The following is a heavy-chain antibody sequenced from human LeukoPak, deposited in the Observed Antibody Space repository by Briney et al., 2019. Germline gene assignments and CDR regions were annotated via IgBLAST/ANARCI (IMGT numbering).Heavy chain of an antibody. J-gene: IGHJ3*02. D-gene: IGHD1-1*01. Sequence: GASVKLSCKASGYTFNSYAINWVRQAPGQGLEWMGWISTHTGYTNYAQKLQGRVTMTTATSTSTAYMELRSLRSDDTAFYYCARGTTGSHDAFDIWGQGTMVTVSS. CDR1: GYTFNSYA. V-gene: IGHV1-18*01. CDR3: ARGTTGSHDAFDI. CDR2: ISTHTGYT.